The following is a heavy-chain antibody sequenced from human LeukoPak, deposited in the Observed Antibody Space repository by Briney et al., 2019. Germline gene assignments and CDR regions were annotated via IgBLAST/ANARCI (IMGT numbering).Heavy chain of an antibody. CDR1: GFTFSSYG. Sequence: QPGGSLRLSCAASGFTFSSYGMHWVRQAPGKGLEWVAFIWYDGSNKFYADSVKGRFTISRDNSKNTLYLQMNSLRVEDTAVYYCAKDLFLRSGSYYGFDYWGQGTLVTVSS. V-gene: IGHV3-30*02. CDR2: IWYDGSNK. D-gene: IGHD3-10*01. CDR3: AKDLFLRSGSYYGFDY. J-gene: IGHJ4*02.